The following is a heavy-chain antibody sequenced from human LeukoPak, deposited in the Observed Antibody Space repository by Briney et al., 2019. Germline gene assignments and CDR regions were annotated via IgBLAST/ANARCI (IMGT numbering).Heavy chain of an antibody. CDR3: AMGLYSGSIPARYYGMYV. V-gene: IGHV3-23*01. D-gene: IGHD1-26*01. CDR2: IYDDNT. J-gene: IGHJ6*02. Sequence: PGVSLRLSCAASGFTVSAYAMAWVRQAPGKGLEWVSTIYDDNTYYADSVKGRFAISRDNAKNSLYLQMNSLRVEDTAVYYCAMGLYSGSIPARYYGMYVWGQGTTVTVSS. CDR1: GFTVSAYA.